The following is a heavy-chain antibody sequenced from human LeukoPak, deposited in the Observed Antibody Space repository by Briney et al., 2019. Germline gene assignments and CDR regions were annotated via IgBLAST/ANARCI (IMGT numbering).Heavy chain of an antibody. J-gene: IGHJ4*02. CDR1: GDSISIYY. V-gene: IGHV4-4*07. CDR3: ARVDGRGLDYYDSSGYYYVGY. D-gene: IGHD3-22*01. CDR2: VYAGGNT. Sequence: SETLSLTCTVSGDSISIYYYSWIRQPAGKGLEWIGRVYAGGNTNYNPSLKSRVAMSLDTSKNQFSLKLSSVTAADTAVYYCARVDGRGLDYYDSSGYYYVGYWGQGTLVTVSS.